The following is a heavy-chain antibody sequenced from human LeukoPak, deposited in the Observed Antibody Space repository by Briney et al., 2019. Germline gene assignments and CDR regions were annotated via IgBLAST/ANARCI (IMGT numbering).Heavy chain of an antibody. J-gene: IGHJ4*02. CDR3: AALIVVVSGVA. V-gene: IGHV3-23*01. D-gene: IGHD3-22*01. CDR1: GFTFSSYA. CDR2: ISGSGGST. Sequence: PGGSLRLSCAASGFTFSSYAMSWVRQAPGKGLEWVSAISGSGGSTYYADSVKGRFTISRDNSKNTLYLQMNSLRAEDTAIYYCAALIVVVSGVAWGQGTLVTVSS.